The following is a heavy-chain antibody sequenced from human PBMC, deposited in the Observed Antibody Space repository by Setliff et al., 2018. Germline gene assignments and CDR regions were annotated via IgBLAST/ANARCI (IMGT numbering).Heavy chain of an antibody. CDR2: INPNSGGT. Sequence: ASVKVSCKASGYTFTGYYVHWVRQAPGQGLEWMGWINPNSGGTNYAQKFQGRVTMTRDTSISTAHMELSRLGSDDTAVYYCARDHGSIVGARHGPHDAFDIWGQGTMVTVSS. D-gene: IGHD1-26*01. V-gene: IGHV1-2*02. CDR3: ARDHGSIVGARHGPHDAFDI. CDR1: GYTFTGYY. J-gene: IGHJ3*02.